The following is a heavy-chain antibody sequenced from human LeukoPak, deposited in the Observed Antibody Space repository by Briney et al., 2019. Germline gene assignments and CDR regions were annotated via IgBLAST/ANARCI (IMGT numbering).Heavy chain of an antibody. CDR1: GGTFSSYA. Sequence: SVKVSCKASGGTFSSYAISWVRQAPGQGLEWMGGIIPIFGTANYAQKFQGRVTITADESTSTAYMELSSLRSEDTAVYYCARAWVMTYYFDYWGQGTLATVSS. CDR2: IIPIFGTA. CDR3: ARAWVMTYYFDY. J-gene: IGHJ4*02. V-gene: IGHV1-69*13. D-gene: IGHD2-21*01.